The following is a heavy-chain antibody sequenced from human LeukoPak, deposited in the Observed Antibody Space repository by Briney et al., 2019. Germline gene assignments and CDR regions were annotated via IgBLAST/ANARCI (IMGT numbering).Heavy chain of an antibody. Sequence: SGGCLRLSCAASGFTFSSYGMHWGRQAPGKGLGWVAVIWYDGSNKYYADSVKGRFTISRDNSKNTLYLQMNSLRAEDTAVYYCARELGELSPYYYYYGMDVWGKGTTVTVSS. CDR3: ARELGELSPYYYYYGMDV. J-gene: IGHJ6*04. D-gene: IGHD3-10*01. CDR2: IWYDGSNK. V-gene: IGHV3-33*01. CDR1: GFTFSSYG.